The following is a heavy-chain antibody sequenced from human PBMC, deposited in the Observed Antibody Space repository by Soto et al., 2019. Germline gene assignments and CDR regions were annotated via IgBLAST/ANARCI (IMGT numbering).Heavy chain of an antibody. D-gene: IGHD2-21*02. CDR1: GFTVSSNY. V-gene: IGHV3-53*01. Sequence: GGSLRLSCAASGFTVSSNYMSWVRQAPGKGLEWVSVIYSGGSTYYADSVKGRFTISRDNSKNTLYLQMNSLRAEDTAVYYCARAGCGGDCYSIHDAFDIWGQGTMVTVSS. J-gene: IGHJ3*02. CDR2: IYSGGST. CDR3: ARAGCGGDCYSIHDAFDI.